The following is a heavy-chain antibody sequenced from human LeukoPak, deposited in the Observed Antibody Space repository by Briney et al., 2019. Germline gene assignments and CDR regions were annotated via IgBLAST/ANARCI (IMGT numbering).Heavy chain of an antibody. CDR2: VYFTGDT. CDR1: GTSISGDY. CDR3: ARHPFSSPFDY. J-gene: IGHJ4*02. V-gene: IGHV4-59*08. Sequence: SETLSLTWTVSGTSISGDYWSWIRQPPGKGLEWIGYVYFTGDTNSNPSLKNRVTISMDTSKNQVSLKVTSVTAADTAVYYCARHPFSSPFDYWGQGTLVAVSS.